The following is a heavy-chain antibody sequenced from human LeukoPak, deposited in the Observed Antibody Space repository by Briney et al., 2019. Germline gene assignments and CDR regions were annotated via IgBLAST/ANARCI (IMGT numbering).Heavy chain of an antibody. V-gene: IGHV3-23*01. CDR2: VSGSGGNT. CDR1: GFTFSSYA. J-gene: IGHJ6*02. D-gene: IGHD3-16*01. CDR3: AKAGGRYYYYGMDV. Sequence: GGSLRLSCAASGFTFSSYAMAWVRQAPGKGLEWVSAVSGSGGNTYHADSVRGRFTISRDNSQITLYLQMNSLRAEDTAVYYCAKAGGRYYYYGMDVWGQGTTVTVSS.